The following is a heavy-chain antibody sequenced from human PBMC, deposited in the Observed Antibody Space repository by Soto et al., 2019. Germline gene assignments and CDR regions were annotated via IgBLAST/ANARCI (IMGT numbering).Heavy chain of an antibody. Sequence: ASVKVSCKASGGTFSSYAISWVRQAPGQGLEWMGGIIPIFGTANYAQKFQGRVTMTRDTSISTAYMELSSLRSEDTAVYYCARRSNYYYYMDVWGKGTTVTVSS. CDR2: IIPIFGTA. CDR3: ARRSNYYYYMDV. CDR1: GGTFSSYA. V-gene: IGHV1-69*05. J-gene: IGHJ6*03.